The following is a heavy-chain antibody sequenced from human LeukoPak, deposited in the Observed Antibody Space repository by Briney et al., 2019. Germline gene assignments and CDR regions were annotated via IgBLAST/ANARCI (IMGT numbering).Heavy chain of an antibody. V-gene: IGHV4-34*01. Sequence: SETLSLTCAVYGGSFSGYYWSWIRQPPGKGLEWIGEINHSGSTNYNPSLTSRVTISVDTSKNQFSLKLSSVTAADTAVYYCARGGGISHFDYWGQGTLVTVSS. CDR1: GGSFSGYY. D-gene: IGHD3-3*02. CDR2: INHSGST. J-gene: IGHJ4*02. CDR3: ARGGGISHFDY.